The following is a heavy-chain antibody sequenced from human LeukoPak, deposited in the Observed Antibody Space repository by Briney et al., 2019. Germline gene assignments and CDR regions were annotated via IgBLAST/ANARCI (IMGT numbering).Heavy chain of an antibody. D-gene: IGHD2-2*01. CDR2: INPSGGST. CDR1: GYTFTSNY. J-gene: IGHJ4*02. CDR3: ARRGSCISTSCSLDY. Sequence: ASVKVSCKASGYTFTSNYIHWVRQAPGQGLEWMGIINPSGGSTSYAQKFQDRVTMTGDTSTNTVYMELSSLRAEDTAVYYCARRGSCISTSCSLDYWGQGTLVTVSS. V-gene: IGHV1-46*01.